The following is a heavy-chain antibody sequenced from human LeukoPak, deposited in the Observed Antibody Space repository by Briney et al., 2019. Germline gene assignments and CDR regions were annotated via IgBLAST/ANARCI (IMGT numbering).Heavy chain of an antibody. CDR3: ARELPFGEIDY. V-gene: IGHV1-18*01. D-gene: IGHD3-10*01. J-gene: IGHJ4*02. CDR1: GGTFSSYA. Sequence: ASVKVSCKASGGTFSSYAISWVRQAPGQGLEWMGWISAYNGNTNYAQKLQGRVTMTTDTSTSTAYMELRSLRSDDTAVYYCARELPFGEIDYWGQGTLVTVSS. CDR2: ISAYNGNT.